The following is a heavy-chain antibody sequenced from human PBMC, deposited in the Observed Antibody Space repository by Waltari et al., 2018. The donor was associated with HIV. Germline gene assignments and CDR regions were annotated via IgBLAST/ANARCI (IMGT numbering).Heavy chain of an antibody. J-gene: IGHJ4*02. CDR2: IYHSGNT. D-gene: IGHD5-18*01. CDR1: GYSISSGYY. CDR3: ARGPGVQNTEIDY. Sequence: QVQLQESGPGLVKPSETLSLTCAGSGYSISSGYYWGWIRQPPGKGLEWIGSIYHSGNTYYNPSLKSRVTISVDTSKNQFSLKLSSVTAADTAVYYCARGPGVQNTEIDYWGQGTLVTVSS. V-gene: IGHV4-38-2*01.